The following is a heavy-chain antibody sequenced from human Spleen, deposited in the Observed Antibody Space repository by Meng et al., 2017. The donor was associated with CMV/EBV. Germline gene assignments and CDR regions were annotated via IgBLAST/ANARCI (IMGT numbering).Heavy chain of an antibody. D-gene: IGHD3-3*01. V-gene: IGHV3-30*02. CDR3: AKDDSAYFDFRSGYSTPPDY. Sequence: GESLKISCAASGFTFSSSGMHWARQAPGKGLEWVAFIRYDGSNKYYADSVKGRFTISRDNSKNTLYLQMNSLRVADTAVYYCAKDDSAYFDFRSGYSTPPDYWGQGTLVTVSS. CDR1: GFTFSSSG. J-gene: IGHJ4*02. CDR2: IRYDGSNK.